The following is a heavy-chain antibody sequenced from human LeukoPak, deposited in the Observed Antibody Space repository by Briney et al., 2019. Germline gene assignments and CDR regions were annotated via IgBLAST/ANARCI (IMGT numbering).Heavy chain of an antibody. Sequence: AGGSLRLSCAASGFTFSNAWMSWVRQAPGKGLGWVGRIKSKTDGGTTDYAAPVKGRFTISRDDSKNTLYLQMNSLKTEDTAVYYCTTGLNSWYGENFDYWGQGTLVTVSS. CDR3: TTGLNSWYGENFDY. D-gene: IGHD6-13*01. CDR1: GFTFSNAW. V-gene: IGHV3-15*01. CDR2: IKSKTDGGTT. J-gene: IGHJ4*02.